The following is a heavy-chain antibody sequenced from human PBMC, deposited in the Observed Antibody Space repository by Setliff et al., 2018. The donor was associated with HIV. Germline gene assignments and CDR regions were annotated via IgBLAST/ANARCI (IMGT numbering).Heavy chain of an antibody. CDR3: ARKGEYYYYYYYMDV. CDR1: GYAFFSYA. CDR2: INTNTGNP. J-gene: IGHJ6*03. D-gene: IGHD2-21*01. Sequence: GASVKVSCKTSGYAFFSYAVHWVRQAPGQSFEWMGWINTNTGNPTYAQGFTGRFVFSLDTSVSTAYLQISSLKAEDTAVYYCARKGEYYYYYYYMDVWGKGTTVTVSS. V-gene: IGHV7-4-1*02.